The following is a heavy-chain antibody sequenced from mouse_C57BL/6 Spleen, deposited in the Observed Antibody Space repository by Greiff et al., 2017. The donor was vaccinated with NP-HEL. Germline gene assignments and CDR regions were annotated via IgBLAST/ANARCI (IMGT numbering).Heavy chain of an antibody. J-gene: IGHJ3*01. V-gene: IGHV3-6*01. CDR3: ARVGDDYGAWFAY. D-gene: IGHD2-4*01. CDR2: ISYDGSN. CDR1: GYSITSGYY. Sequence: DVQLQESGPGLVKPSQSLSLTCSVTGYSITSGYYWNWIRQFPGNKLEWMGYISYDGSNNYNPSLKNRISITRDTSKNQFFLKLNSVTTEDTATYYCARVGDDYGAWFAYWGQGTLVTVSA.